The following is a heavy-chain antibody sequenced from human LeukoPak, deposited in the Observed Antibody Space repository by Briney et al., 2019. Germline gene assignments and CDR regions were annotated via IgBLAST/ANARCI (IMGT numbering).Heavy chain of an antibody. V-gene: IGHV3-23*01. CDR2: ITGGGGNT. D-gene: IGHD2-2*01. J-gene: IGHJ6*03. Sequence: PGGSLRLSCAASGFTFSSYAMSWVRQAPGKGLEWISVITGGGGNTFYADSVRGRFTISRDNSKNTLYLQMNSLRAEDTAVYYCAKAAQPNRGYCSSTSCKYYYMDVWGKGTTVTVSS. CDR3: AKAAQPNRGYCSSTSCKYYYMDV. CDR1: GFTFSSYA.